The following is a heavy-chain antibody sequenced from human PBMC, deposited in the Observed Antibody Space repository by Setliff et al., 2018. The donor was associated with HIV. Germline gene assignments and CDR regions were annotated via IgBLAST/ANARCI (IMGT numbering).Heavy chain of an antibody. V-gene: IGHV4-34*12. J-gene: IGHJ4*02. CDR1: GGSFSSYY. CDR3: ARSPAAEGY. Sequence: SETLSLTCAVYGGSFSSYYWGWIRQPPGKGLEWIGNIFYSGHTYYNPSLRSRVTISVDTSKNQFSLNLRSVTAADTAVYYCARSPAAEGYWGQGTLVTVSS. CDR2: IFYSGHT. D-gene: IGHD6-13*01.